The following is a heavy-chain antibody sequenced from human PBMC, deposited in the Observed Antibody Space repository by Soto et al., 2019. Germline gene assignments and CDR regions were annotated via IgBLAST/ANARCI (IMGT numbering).Heavy chain of an antibody. D-gene: IGHD6-13*01. CDR2: IYYSGST. CDR3: ARLGAAAGIYYYYYGMDV. J-gene: IGHJ6*02. V-gene: IGHV4-59*01. Sequence: PSETLSLTCTVSGGSISSYYWSWIRQPPGKGLEWIGYIYYSGSTNYNPSLKSRVTISVDTSKNQFSLKLSSVTAADTAVYYCARLGAAAGIYYYYYGMDVWGQGTTVTVSS. CDR1: GGSISSYY.